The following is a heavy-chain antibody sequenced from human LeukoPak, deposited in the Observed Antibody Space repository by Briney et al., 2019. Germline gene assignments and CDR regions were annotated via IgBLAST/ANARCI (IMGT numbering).Heavy chain of an antibody. V-gene: IGHV1-8*03. J-gene: IGHJ6*03. Sequence: ASVKVSCKASGYTFTSYDINWVRQATGQGLEWMGWMNPNSGNTGYAQKFQGRVTITRNTSISTAYMELSSLRSEDTAVYYCARRHYYDSSGYYYFPNNYYYYMDVWGKGTTVTVSS. CDR3: ARRHYYDSSGYYYFPNNYYYYMDV. CDR2: MNPNSGNT. D-gene: IGHD3-22*01. CDR1: GYTFTSYD.